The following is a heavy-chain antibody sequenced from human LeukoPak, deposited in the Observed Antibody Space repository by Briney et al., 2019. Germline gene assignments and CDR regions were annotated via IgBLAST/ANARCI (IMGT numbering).Heavy chain of an antibody. CDR2: IYHSGST. Sequence: WGTLALTCAVSGYSITSGYYWAWIRQPPGKGLEWIGNIYHSGSTYYNASLKSRVTISVDTSKNQFSLKLSSLTAADTAVYYCARRYSNYFFDYWGQGTLVTVSS. V-gene: IGHV4-38-2*01. CDR1: GYSITSGYY. D-gene: IGHD4-11*01. J-gene: IGHJ4*02. CDR3: ARRYSNYFFDY.